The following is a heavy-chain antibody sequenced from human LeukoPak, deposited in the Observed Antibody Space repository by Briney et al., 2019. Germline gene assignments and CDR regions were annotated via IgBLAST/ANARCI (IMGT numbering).Heavy chain of an antibody. CDR1: GGTFSSYA. D-gene: IGHD3-22*01. Sequence: GASVKVSCKASGGTFSSYAISWVRQAPGQGLEWMGRIIPIFGTANYAQKFQGRVTITTDESTSTAYMELSSLRSEDTAVYYCARALIHYDSSRDDYWGQGTLVTVSS. J-gene: IGHJ4*02. CDR2: IIPIFGTA. CDR3: ARALIHYDSSRDDY. V-gene: IGHV1-69*05.